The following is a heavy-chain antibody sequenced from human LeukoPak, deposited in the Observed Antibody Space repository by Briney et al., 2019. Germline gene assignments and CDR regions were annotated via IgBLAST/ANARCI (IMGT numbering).Heavy chain of an antibody. Sequence: GGSLRLSCEASGFTFSGSAIHWVCQASGKGLEWVGRIRGKVNSYATEYAASVKGRFTISRDDSRNTTYLQMNSLKIEDTAVYYCSGLGIAAAGTDYWGQGTLVTVSS. J-gene: IGHJ4*02. CDR2: IRGKVNSYAT. D-gene: IGHD6-13*01. CDR1: GFTFSGSA. V-gene: IGHV3-73*01. CDR3: SGLGIAAAGTDY.